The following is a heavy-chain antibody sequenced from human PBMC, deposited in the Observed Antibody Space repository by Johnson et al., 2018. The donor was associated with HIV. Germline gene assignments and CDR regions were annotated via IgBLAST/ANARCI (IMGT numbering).Heavy chain of an antibody. Sequence: QMLLVESGGGVVQPGRSLRLSCSASGFSFNDYAMHWVRQAPGKGLEWVAVISFDGGAIYYADSVEGRFTISRDNSRDTLSLQMNSLRVEDTALYYGVRDRDYLQAVAGPSDAFDIWGQGTMVTVSS. J-gene: IGHJ3*02. CDR2: ISFDGGAI. V-gene: IGHV3-30-3*01. D-gene: IGHD6-19*01. CDR3: VRDRDYLQAVAGPSDAFDI. CDR1: GFSFNDYA.